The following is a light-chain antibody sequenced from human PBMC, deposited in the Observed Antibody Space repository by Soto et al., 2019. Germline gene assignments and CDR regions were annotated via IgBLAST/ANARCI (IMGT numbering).Light chain of an antibody. J-gene: IGKJ2*01. CDR3: QQSYSVPYT. CDR2: AAS. V-gene: IGKV1-39*01. Sequence: DIQMTQSPSSLSASVGDTITIACRASQPISNHLNWYQQKSGKAPKILMSAASSLQSAVPSRFSGGGSGTEFTLTISSLQPEDFATYYCQQSYSVPYTFGQGTKLEMK. CDR1: QPISNH.